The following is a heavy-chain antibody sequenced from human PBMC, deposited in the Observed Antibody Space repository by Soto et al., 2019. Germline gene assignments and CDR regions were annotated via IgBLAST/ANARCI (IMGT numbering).Heavy chain of an antibody. CDR3: AKAHEVSGYDNPYYYYYMDV. J-gene: IGHJ6*03. Sequence: GGSLRLSCAASGFTFSSYAMSWVRQAPGKGLEWVSAISGSGGSTYYADSVKGRFTISRDNSKNTLYLQMNSLRAEDTAVYYCAKAHEVSGYDNPYYYYYMDVWGKGTTVTVSS. D-gene: IGHD5-12*01. CDR2: ISGSGGST. V-gene: IGHV3-23*01. CDR1: GFTFSSYA.